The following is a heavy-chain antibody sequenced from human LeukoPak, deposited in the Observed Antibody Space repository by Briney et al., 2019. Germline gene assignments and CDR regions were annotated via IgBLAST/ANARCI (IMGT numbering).Heavy chain of an antibody. CDR3: ARASVTGPYYYYYMDV. J-gene: IGHJ6*03. Sequence: SETLSLTCTVSGGSISSYYWSWIRQPPGKGLEWIGYIYYSGSTNYNPSLKSRVTISVDTSKNQFSLKLSSVTAAGTAVYYCARASVTGPYYYYYMDVWGKGTTVTVSS. CDR2: IYYSGST. D-gene: IGHD4-11*01. CDR1: GGSISSYY. V-gene: IGHV4-59*01.